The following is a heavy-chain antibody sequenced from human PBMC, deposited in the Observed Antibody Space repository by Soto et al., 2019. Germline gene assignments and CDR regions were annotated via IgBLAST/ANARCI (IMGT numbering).Heavy chain of an antibody. D-gene: IGHD3-10*01. CDR2: ISSSTTII. J-gene: IGHJ4*02. V-gene: IGHV3-48*01. CDR3: ARRGLFESGGIDY. Sequence: EVQLVESGGGLVQPGGSLRLSCAASGFTFTSYSMNWVRQARGKGLEWVSYISSSTTIIYYADSVKGQFTISRDNARNSLYLQINSLRAEDTAVYYCARRGLFESGGIDYWGQGTLVTVSS. CDR1: GFTFTSYS.